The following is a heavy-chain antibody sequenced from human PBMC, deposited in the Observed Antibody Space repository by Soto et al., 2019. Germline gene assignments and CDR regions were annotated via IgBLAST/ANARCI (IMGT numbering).Heavy chain of an antibody. J-gene: IGHJ4*02. CDR1: GYTFTSYG. CDR3: ARDWYEAYCSGGRCPEINDY. Sequence: ASVKVSCKASGYTFTSYGISWVRQAPGQGLEWMGWISAYNGNTNYAQKLQGRVTMTTDTSTSTAYMELRSLRSDDTAVYYCARDWYEAYCSGGRCPEINDYWGQGTLVTVSS. CDR2: ISAYNGNT. V-gene: IGHV1-18*01. D-gene: IGHD2-15*01.